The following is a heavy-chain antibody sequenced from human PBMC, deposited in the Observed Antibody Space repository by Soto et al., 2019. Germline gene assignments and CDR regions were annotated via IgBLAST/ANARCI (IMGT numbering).Heavy chain of an antibody. CDR1: GFTFENFG. J-gene: IGHJ5*02. V-gene: IGHV3-23*01. Sequence: GGSLRLSCAASGFTFENFGMSWVRHAPGKGLEWISSISGSGFNKYYADSVKGRFTISRDNSKNTVYLELNNLRAEDTAVYHCAKNQGVELVPLATVDWFDPWGQGSVVT. CDR2: ISGSGFNK. D-gene: IGHD1-26*01. CDR3: AKNQGVELVPLATVDWFDP.